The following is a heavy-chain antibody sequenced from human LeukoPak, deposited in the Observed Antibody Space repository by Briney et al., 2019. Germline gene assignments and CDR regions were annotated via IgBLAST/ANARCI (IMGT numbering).Heavy chain of an antibody. D-gene: IGHD2-8*02. J-gene: IGHJ4*02. CDR1: GFTFRSYG. V-gene: IGHV3-30*18. CDR3: AKSEGLLLGHFDY. CDR2: ISHDGGSK. Sequence: GGSLRLSCEASGFTFRSYGMHWVRQAPGKGLEWVTSISHDGGSKYSADSVKGRFTISRDNSKNTLSLQMNSLRAEDTAVYYCAKSEGLLLGHFDYWGQGTLVTVSS.